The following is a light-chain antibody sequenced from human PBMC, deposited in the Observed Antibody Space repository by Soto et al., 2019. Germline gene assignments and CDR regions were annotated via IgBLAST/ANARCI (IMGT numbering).Light chain of an antibody. CDR3: QQYENWPWT. Sequence: EIVMTQSPATLSVSPGGRATLPCRASQSISDTLAWYQQKPGQAPRVLIHGASTRATGFPARFSGSGAGTDFTLTISSLQSEDFAVYYCQQYENWPWTFGQGTKVDIK. J-gene: IGKJ1*01. CDR2: GAS. CDR1: QSISDT. V-gene: IGKV3-15*01.